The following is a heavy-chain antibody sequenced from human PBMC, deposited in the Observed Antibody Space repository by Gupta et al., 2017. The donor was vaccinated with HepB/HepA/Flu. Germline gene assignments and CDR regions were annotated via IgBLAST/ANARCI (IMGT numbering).Heavy chain of an antibody. V-gene: IGHV3-11*01. J-gene: IGHJ5*02. CDR3: AKTDGAVDYLNS. Sequence: QVRLEESGGDLVRPGGSLRLSCAASGFRFSDYHMNWIRQAPGKGLEWVSYISPSGATIYYADSVKGRFTISRDNARNSLDHQMNSLTAEDTALYYCAKTDGAVDYLNSWGQGTLVTVSS. CDR1: GFRFSDYH. CDR2: ISPSGATI. D-gene: IGHD3-16*01.